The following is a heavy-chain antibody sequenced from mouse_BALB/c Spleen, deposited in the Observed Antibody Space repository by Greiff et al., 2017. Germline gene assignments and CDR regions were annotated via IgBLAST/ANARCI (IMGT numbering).Heavy chain of an antibody. CDR1: GFTFTDYY. CDR2: IRNKANGYTT. D-gene: IGHD3-1*01. Sequence: EVQGVESGGGLVQPGGSLRLSCATSGFTFTDYYMSWVRQPPGKALEWLGFIRNKANGYTTEYSASVKGRFTISRDNSQSILYLQMNTLRAEDSATYYCARDGGLHAMDYWGQGTSVTVSS. V-gene: IGHV7-3*02. CDR3: ARDGGLHAMDY. J-gene: IGHJ4*01.